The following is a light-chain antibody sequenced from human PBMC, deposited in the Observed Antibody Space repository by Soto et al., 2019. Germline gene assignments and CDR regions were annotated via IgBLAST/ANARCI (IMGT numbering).Light chain of an antibody. J-gene: IGLJ2*01. CDR3: QSYDSSLSGSV. V-gene: IGLV1-40*01. CDR1: SSNIGAGYD. CDR2: GNI. Sequence: QSVLTQPPSVSGAPGQRVTISCTGSSSNIGAGYDVHWYQQLPGTAPKVLIYGNINRPSGVPDRFSGSKSGTSASLAITGLQAEDEVDYYCQSYDSSLSGSVFGGGTKLTVL.